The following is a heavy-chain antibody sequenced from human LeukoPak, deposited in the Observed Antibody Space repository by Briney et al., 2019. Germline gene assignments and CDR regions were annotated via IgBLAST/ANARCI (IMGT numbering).Heavy chain of an antibody. CDR3: ARRMATNPKYCFDY. V-gene: IGHV4-59*08. CDR2: IYYSGST. J-gene: IGHJ4*02. CDR1: GGSISTYY. Sequence: SETLSLTCTVSGGSISTYYWTWIRRPPGKGLEWIGYIYYSGSTNYNPSLKSRVTISVDTSKNQFSLKLTSVTAADTAVYYCARRMATNPKYCFDYWGQGTLVTVSS. D-gene: IGHD5-24*01.